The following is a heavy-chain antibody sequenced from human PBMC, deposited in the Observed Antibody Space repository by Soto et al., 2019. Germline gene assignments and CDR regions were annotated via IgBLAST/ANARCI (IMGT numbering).Heavy chain of an antibody. J-gene: IGHJ4*02. Sequence: EVQLLESGGGLVQPGGSLRLSCAASGFTFSSYAMSWVRQAPGKGLEWVSAISGSGGSTYYADSVKGRFTISRDNSKNTLYLQMNSLRAEDTAVYYCGKDKAMGKGSSGWFPSFDYWGQGTLVTVSS. CDR2: ISGSGGST. V-gene: IGHV3-23*01. CDR3: GKDKAMGKGSSGWFPSFDY. D-gene: IGHD6-19*01. CDR1: GFTFSSYA.